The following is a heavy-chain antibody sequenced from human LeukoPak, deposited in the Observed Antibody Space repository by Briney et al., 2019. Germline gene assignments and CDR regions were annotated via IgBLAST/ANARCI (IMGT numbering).Heavy chain of an antibody. J-gene: IGHJ4*02. V-gene: IGHV3-48*02. CDR3: ASEGGNY. CDR1: GXTFSFYS. D-gene: IGHD3-16*01. Sequence: GGSLRLSCAASGXTFSFYSVNWVRQAPGKGLEWVSYISSSSSTIYYADSVKGRFTISRDNAKKLLYLQMNSLRDEDTAVYYCASEGGNYWGQGTLVTVSS. CDR2: ISSSSSTI.